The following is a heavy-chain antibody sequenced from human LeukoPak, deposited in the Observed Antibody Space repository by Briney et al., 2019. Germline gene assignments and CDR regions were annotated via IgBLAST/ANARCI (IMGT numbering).Heavy chain of an antibody. D-gene: IGHD3-10*01. CDR3: ARLSYGSGSHYNFYFDF. J-gene: IGHJ4*02. V-gene: IGHV4-39*01. CDR1: GGSISSGSHY. CDR2: IYYSGNS. Sequence: SEALSLTCTVSGGSISSGSHYWGWIRQPPGKELEWIGNIYYSGNSYYNPSLKSRVTISVDASKNQFSLNLSSVTAADTAVYYCARLSYGSGSHYNFYFDFWGQGTLVTVSA.